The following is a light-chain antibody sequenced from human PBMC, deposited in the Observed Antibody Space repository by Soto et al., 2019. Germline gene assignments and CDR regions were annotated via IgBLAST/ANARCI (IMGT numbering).Light chain of an antibody. J-gene: IGKJ4*01. CDR1: QSVSSK. Sequence: EIVMTQSPATLSVSPGERATLSCRASQSVSSKFAWYQRKPGQAPRLLIYGASTRASGIPARFSGSASGTEFPLSSSHLHAEDVAVYYCQGYRNSPLTFGGGTKVEI. V-gene: IGKV3-15*01. CDR3: QGYRNSPLT. CDR2: GAS.